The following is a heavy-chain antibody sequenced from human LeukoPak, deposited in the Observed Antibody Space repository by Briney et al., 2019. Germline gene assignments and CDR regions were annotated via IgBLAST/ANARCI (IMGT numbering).Heavy chain of an antibody. Sequence: GGSLRLSCAASGFTVSSNYMSWVRQAPGKGLEWVSVIYSGGSTYYADSVKGRFTISRDNSKNTLYLQMNSLRAEDTAVYYCARVVGATHIDYWGQGTLVTVSS. CDR1: GFTVSSNY. D-gene: IGHD1-26*01. J-gene: IGHJ4*02. CDR2: IYSGGST. V-gene: IGHV3-53*01. CDR3: ARVVGATHIDY.